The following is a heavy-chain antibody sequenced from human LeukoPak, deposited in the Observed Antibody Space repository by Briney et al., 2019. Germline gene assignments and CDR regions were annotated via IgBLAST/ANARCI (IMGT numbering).Heavy chain of an antibody. Sequence: GGSLRLSCAASGFTFSSYGMHWVRQAPGKGLEWVAVISYDGSNKYYADSVKGRFTISRDNTKNTLYLQMNSLRAEDTAVYYCARDSSSSFDYWGQGTLVTVSS. CDR1: GFTFSSYG. D-gene: IGHD6-6*01. CDR3: ARDSSSSFDY. J-gene: IGHJ4*02. V-gene: IGHV3-30*03. CDR2: ISYDGSNK.